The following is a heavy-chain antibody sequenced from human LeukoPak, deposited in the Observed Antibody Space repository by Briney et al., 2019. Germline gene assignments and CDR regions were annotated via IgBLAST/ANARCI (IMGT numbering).Heavy chain of an antibody. CDR1: GFTFTRYW. CDR2: IKQDGSEK. V-gene: IGHV3-7*03. Sequence: GGSLRLSCADSGFTFTRYWMNWVCQAPGKGLEWVANIKQDGSEKYYVDSVKGRFTISRDNAKKSLYLQMNSLRADDTAVYYCARGVPVYADYDFWSGYSTPANWFDPWGQGTLVTVSS. CDR3: ARGVPVYADYDFWSGYSTPANWFDP. D-gene: IGHD3-3*01. J-gene: IGHJ5*02.